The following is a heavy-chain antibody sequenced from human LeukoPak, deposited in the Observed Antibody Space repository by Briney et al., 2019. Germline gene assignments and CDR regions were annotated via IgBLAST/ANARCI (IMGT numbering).Heavy chain of an antibody. V-gene: IGHV4-39*01. CDR1: GGSISSSSYY. CDR3: ARGDPYSYGAPSLDY. CDR2: IYYSGST. D-gene: IGHD5-18*01. Sequence: KPSETLSLTCTVSGGSISSSSYYWGWIRQPPGKGLEWIGSIYYSGSTYYNPSLKSRVTISVDTSKNQFSLKLSSVTAADTAVYYCARGDPYSYGAPSLDYWGQGTLVTVSS. J-gene: IGHJ4*02.